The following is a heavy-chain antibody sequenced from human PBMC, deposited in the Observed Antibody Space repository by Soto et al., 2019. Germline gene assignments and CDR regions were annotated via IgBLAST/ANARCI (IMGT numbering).Heavy chain of an antibody. J-gene: IGHJ4*02. CDR1: GGSFSGYY. Sequence: QVQLQQWGAGLLKPSETLSLTCAVYGGSFSGYYWTWIRQPPGTGLEWIGEINHSGSTNYNPSLKSRVTISVDTSKNQFSLKLTAVTDADTAVDYCARDKITGLFDYWGQGTLVTVSS. V-gene: IGHV4-34*01. CDR2: INHSGST. D-gene: IGHD2-8*02. CDR3: ARDKITGLFDY.